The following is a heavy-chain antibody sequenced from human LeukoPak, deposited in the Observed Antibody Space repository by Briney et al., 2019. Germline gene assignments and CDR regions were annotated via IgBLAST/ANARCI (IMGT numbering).Heavy chain of an antibody. J-gene: IGHJ4*02. Sequence: GGSLRLSCAASGFTFSTYGMHWVRQAPGKGLEWVAFIRYDGSNKYYADSVKGRFTISRDNSKNTLYLQMNSLRAEDTAVYYCAKDGTYYYGSGSYYNPNYYFDYRGQGTLVTVSS. V-gene: IGHV3-30*02. CDR1: GFTFSTYG. D-gene: IGHD3-10*01. CDR2: IRYDGSNK. CDR3: AKDGTYYYGSGSYYNPNYYFDY.